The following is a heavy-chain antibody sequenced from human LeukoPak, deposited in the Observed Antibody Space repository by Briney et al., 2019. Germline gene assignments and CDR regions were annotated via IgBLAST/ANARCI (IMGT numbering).Heavy chain of an antibody. V-gene: IGHV4-39*01. Sequence: PSETLSLTCTVSGGSISSSSYYWGWIRQPPGKGLEWIGSIYYSGSTYYNPSLKSRVTISVDTSKNQFSLKLSSVTAADTAVYFCGRQSDGCLLPFDYGGQGTLVTVSS. CDR2: IYYSGST. D-gene: IGHD2-8*01. J-gene: IGHJ4*02. CDR1: GGSISSSSYY. CDR3: GRQSDGCLLPFDY.